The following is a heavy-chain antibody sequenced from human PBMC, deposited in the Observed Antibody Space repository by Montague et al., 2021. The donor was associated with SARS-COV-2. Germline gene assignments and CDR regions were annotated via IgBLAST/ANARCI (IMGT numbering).Heavy chain of an antibody. CDR2: ISSSGDTV. J-gene: IGHJ4*02. Sequence: SRSLSLSASGFTFSIYEMNWVRQAPGKGLEWVSHISSSGDTVFYSDSVRGRFPISRDNAKNSLYLQMNSLRFEDTAVYYCARGPRGGGGWYGGFDFWGQGALVTVSS. D-gene: IGHD6-19*01. V-gene: IGHV3-48*03. CDR1: GFTFSIYE. CDR3: ARGPRGGGGWYGGFDF.